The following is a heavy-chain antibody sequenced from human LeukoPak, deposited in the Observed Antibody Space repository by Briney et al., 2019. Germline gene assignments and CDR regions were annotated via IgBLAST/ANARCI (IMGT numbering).Heavy chain of an antibody. D-gene: IGHD2-2*01. CDR2: ISGSGGST. CDR1: GFTFSSYA. J-gene: IGHJ6*04. CDR3: AKGLNSAYCSSTSCYEAYYYGMDV. V-gene: IGHV3-23*01. Sequence: GGSLRLSCAASGFTFSSYAMSWVRQAPGKGLEWVSAISGSGGSTYYADSVKGRFTISRDNSKNTLYLQMNSLRAEDTAVYYCAKGLNSAYCSSTSCYEAYYYGMDVWGKGTTVTVSS.